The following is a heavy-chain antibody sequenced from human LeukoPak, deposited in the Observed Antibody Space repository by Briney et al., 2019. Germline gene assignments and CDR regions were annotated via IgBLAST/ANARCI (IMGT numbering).Heavy chain of an antibody. CDR3: ARGGYSSSWYFAY. Sequence: GGSLRLSCAASGFTFSSYEMNWVRQAPGKGLEWVSYISSSGNTTHYADSVKGRFTISRDNAKNSLYLQMNSLRAEDTAVYYCARGGYSSSWYFAYLGQGTLVNVS. J-gene: IGHJ4*02. CDR2: ISSSGNTT. CDR1: GFTFSSYE. V-gene: IGHV3-48*03. D-gene: IGHD6-13*01.